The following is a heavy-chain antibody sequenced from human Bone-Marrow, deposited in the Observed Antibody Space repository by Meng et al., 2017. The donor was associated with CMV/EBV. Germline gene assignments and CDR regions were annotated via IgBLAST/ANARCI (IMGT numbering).Heavy chain of an antibody. V-gene: IGHV5-51*01. CDR2: IFPGDSET. CDR1: GYTFDKYW. CDR3: ARTDTEGYCSGTSCFDAFDV. J-gene: IGHJ3*01. Sequence: KVSCKAFGYTFDKYWIDWVRQMPGKGLDWMAIIFPGDSETRYNPSFEGQVTISADKSISTTYLQWSSLKASDTAIYFCARTDTEGYCSGTSCFDAFDVWGQGTVVTVSS. D-gene: IGHD2-15*01.